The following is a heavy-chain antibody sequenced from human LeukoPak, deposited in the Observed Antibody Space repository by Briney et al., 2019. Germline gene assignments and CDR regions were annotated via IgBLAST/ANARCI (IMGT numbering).Heavy chain of an antibody. CDR2: SSSSGSTI. V-gene: IGHV3-11*04. D-gene: IGHD4-23*01. Sequence: GGSLRLSCAASGFTFSDYFMSWIRQAPGKGLEWVSYSSSSGSTINYADSVKGRFTFSRDNAKNSLYLQMNSLRAEDTAVYYCARDTGVGYFDYWGQGTLVTVSS. J-gene: IGHJ4*02. CDR3: ARDTGVGYFDY. CDR1: GFTFSDYF.